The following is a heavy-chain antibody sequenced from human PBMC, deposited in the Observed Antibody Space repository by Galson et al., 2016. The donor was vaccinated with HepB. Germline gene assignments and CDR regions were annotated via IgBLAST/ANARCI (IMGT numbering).Heavy chain of an antibody. D-gene: IGHD3-3*01. V-gene: IGHV3-30-3*01. CDR3: AKESGKPNQYYFDF. Sequence: SLRLSCAASGFTFTSCAMHWVRQAPGKGLEWVAVISYDGSLKFYADSVKGRFTISRDTSKNTLYLQMDSLSAEDTAVYHCAKESGKPNQYYFDFWGQGTLVTVSS. CDR1: GFTFTSCA. CDR2: ISYDGSLK. J-gene: IGHJ4*02.